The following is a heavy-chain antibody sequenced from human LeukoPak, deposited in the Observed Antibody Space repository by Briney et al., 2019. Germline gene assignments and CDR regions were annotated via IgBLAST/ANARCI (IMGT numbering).Heavy chain of an antibody. CDR2: IYGSSST. CDR3: ASHRTGDYWYFDL. J-gene: IGHJ2*01. V-gene: IGHV4-31*03. D-gene: IGHD1-1*01. CDR1: GGSISSGGYY. Sequence: SETLSLTCTVSGGSISSGGYYWSWIRQHPGKDLEWIVYIYGSSSTYYTPSLKSRVTISVDTSKNQFYLKLSSVTAADTAVYYCASHRTGDYWYFDLWGRGTLVTVSS.